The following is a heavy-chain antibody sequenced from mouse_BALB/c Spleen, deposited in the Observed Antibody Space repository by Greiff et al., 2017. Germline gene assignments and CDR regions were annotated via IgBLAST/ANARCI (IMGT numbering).Heavy chain of an antibody. V-gene: IGHV1S56*01. D-gene: IGHD2-14*01. CDR2: IYPGDGST. CDR1: GYTFSSYW. CDR3: ARGVRFDY. J-gene: IGHJ2*01. Sequence: VKLVESGAELMKPGASVKISCKATGYTFSSYWIEWVKQRPGQGLEWIGWIYPGDGSTKYNEKFKGKATLTADKSSSTAYMQLSSLTSENSAVYFCARGVRFDYWGQGTTLTVSS.